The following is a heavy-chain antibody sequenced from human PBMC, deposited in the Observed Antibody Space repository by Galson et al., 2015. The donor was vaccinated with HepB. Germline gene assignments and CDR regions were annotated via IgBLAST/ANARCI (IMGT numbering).Heavy chain of an antibody. CDR2: TYYRSKWYN. Sequence: CAISGDSVSSPSAAWNWIRQSPSRGLEWLGRTYYRSKWYNDYAVSVKSRITINPDTSKNQFSLQLNSVTPEDTAVYYCARGDLRWLRGGIIDYWGQGTLVTVSS. D-gene: IGHD6-19*01. J-gene: IGHJ4*02. V-gene: IGHV6-1*01. CDR3: ARGDLRWLRGGIIDY. CDR1: GDSVSSPSAA.